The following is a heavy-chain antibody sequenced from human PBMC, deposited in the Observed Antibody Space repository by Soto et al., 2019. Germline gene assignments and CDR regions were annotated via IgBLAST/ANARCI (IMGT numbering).Heavy chain of an antibody. CDR3: AGERGITIFGVVSRGGNWFDP. CDR2: ISAYNGNT. Sequence: GASVKVSCKASGYTFTSYGISWVRQAPGQGLEWMGWISAYNGNTNYAQKLQGRVTMTTDTSTSTAYMELRSLRSDDTAVYYYAGERGITIFGVVSRGGNWFDPWGRGTRVT. V-gene: IGHV1-18*01. J-gene: IGHJ5*02. D-gene: IGHD3-3*01. CDR1: GYTFTSYG.